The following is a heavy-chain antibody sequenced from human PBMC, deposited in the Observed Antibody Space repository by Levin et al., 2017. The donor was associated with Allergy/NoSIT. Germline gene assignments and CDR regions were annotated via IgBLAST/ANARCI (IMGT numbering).Heavy chain of an antibody. J-gene: IGHJ6*02. Sequence: GESLKISCAASGFTFSSYGMHWVRQAPGKGLEWVAVIWYDGSNKYYADSVKGRFTISRDNSKNTLYLQMNSLRAEDTAVYYCARDRRLYYYYYGMDVWGQGTTVTVSS. CDR3: ARDRRLYYYYYGMDV. V-gene: IGHV3-33*01. CDR1: GFTFSSYG. CDR2: IWYDGSNK.